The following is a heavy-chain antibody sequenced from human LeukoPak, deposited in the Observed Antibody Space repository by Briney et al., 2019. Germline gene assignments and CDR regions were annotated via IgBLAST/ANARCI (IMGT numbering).Heavy chain of an antibody. V-gene: IGHV3-23*01. J-gene: IGHJ4*02. CDR1: GFTIGGFA. CDR2: IGSDYKT. D-gene: IGHD3-22*01. Sequence: GGSLRLSCAASGFTIGGFAMTWVRQAPGKGLEWVSSIGSDYKTHYSESVKGRFTISRDNSMGTLSLQMNSLRPEDTAVYYCARERNYYDTSGRYYSNTDLQYWGQGTLVTVSS. CDR3: ARERNYYDTSGRYYSNTDLQY.